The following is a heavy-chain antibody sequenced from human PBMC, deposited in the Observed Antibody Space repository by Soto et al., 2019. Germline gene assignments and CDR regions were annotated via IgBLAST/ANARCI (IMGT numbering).Heavy chain of an antibody. CDR2: INPSGGSA. Sequence: GPSVKVSCKASGYTFSDYYVHWVRQAPGQGLEWMGFINPSGGSATYVQKFQGRVTMTRDTSTSTVSMDLSSLRSEDTAVYYCARGSSLALEYWGQGTPVTVSS. J-gene: IGHJ4*02. V-gene: IGHV1-46*01. CDR1: GYTFSDYY. CDR3: ARGSSLALEY.